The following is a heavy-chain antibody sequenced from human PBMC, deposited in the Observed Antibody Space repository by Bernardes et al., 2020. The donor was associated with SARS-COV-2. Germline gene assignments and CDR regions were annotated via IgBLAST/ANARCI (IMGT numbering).Heavy chain of an antibody. J-gene: IGHJ4*02. V-gene: IGHV3-30*18. Sequence: GGSLRLSCAVSGFAFSNYGMHWVRQAPGKGLEWVAVISFDGSNKYYADSVKGRFTISRDNSKNTLNLQMNSLRAEDTAVYYCAKAGGYSYAYHPDYWGQGTLVTVSS. CDR2: ISFDGSNK. CDR3: AKAGGYSYAYHPDY. CDR1: GFAFSNYG. D-gene: IGHD5-18*01.